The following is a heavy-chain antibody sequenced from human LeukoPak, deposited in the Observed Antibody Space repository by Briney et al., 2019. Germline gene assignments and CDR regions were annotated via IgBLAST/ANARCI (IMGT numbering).Heavy chain of an antibody. CDR2: INYSGAT. D-gene: IGHD6-13*01. CDR3: ARRAIPYSSSWYTGAFDP. Sequence: SETLSLTCTVSGASINNFNYYWGWVRQPPGKGLEWIGSINYSGATYYNASLKSRVTISVDTSENQLSLQVNSVTAADTAVYYCARRAIPYSSSWYTGAFDPWGQGTLVTVSS. V-gene: IGHV4-39*01. J-gene: IGHJ5*02. CDR1: GASINNFNYY.